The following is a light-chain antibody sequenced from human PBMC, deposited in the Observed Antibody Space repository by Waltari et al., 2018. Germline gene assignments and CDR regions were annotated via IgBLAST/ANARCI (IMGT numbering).Light chain of an antibody. CDR2: DAS. CDR1: QDIRNY. CDR3: QQYNNLPRT. J-gene: IGKJ1*01. V-gene: IGKV1-33*01. Sequence: DIQMTQSPSALSASVGDRVTITCQASQDIRNYLNWYQQKPGNAPKLLIYDASNLETGVPSRFSGSGSGTDVAFSIRSLHPEDIATYYCQQYNNLPRTLGQGTKVEI.